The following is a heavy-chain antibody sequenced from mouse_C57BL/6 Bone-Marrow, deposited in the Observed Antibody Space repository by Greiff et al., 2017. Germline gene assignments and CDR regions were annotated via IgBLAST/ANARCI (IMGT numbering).Heavy chain of an antibody. CDR1: EYEFPSHD. CDR2: INSDGGST. Sequence: EVQGVESGGGLVQPGESLKLSCESNEYEFPSHDMSWVRKTPEKRLELVAAINSDGGSTYYPDTMERRFIISRDNTKKTLYLQMSSLRSEDTALYDCAGRVNYEGYFDVWGTGTTVTVSS. J-gene: IGHJ1*03. V-gene: IGHV5-2*01. CDR3: AGRVNYEGYFDV. D-gene: IGHD2-1*01.